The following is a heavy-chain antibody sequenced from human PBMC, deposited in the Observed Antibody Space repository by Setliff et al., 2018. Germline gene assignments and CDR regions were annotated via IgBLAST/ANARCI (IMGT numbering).Heavy chain of an antibody. V-gene: IGHV3-7*01. Sequence: GGSLRLSCAASGFAFNRHGMNWVRQVPGKGLEWVANIKQDGSEKYYVDSVKGRFTISRDNAKNSLYLQMNSLRAEDTAVYYCARDHVYGSQYYYYYYGMDVWGQGTTVTVSS. CDR1: GFAFNRHG. D-gene: IGHD3-10*01. CDR2: IKQDGSEK. CDR3: ARDHVYGSQYYYYYYGMDV. J-gene: IGHJ6*02.